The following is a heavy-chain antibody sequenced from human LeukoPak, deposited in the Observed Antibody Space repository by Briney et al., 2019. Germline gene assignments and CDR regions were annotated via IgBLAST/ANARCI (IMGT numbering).Heavy chain of an antibody. J-gene: IGHJ4*02. CDR2: INTNTGNP. D-gene: IGHD6-19*01. CDR3: ARDFDSSGWYTNYDY. V-gene: IGHV7-4-1*02. CDR1: GYTFTSYA. Sequence: GASVKVSCKASGYTFTSYAMNWVRQAPGQGLEWMGRINTNTGNPTYAQGFTGRFVFSLDTSVSTAYLQISSLKAEDTAVYYCARDFDSSGWYTNYDYWGQGTLVTVSS.